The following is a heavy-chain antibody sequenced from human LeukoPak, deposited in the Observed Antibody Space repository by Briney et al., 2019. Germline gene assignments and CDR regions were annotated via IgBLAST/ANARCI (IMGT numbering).Heavy chain of an antibody. J-gene: IGHJ4*02. Sequence: GRSLRLSCAASGFTLSSYAMHWVRQAPGKGLEWVAVISYDGSNKYYADSVKGRFTISRDNSKNTMYPQMNSLRAESPAAYYCAREASIQINWNYDHYFDYWGQGTLVTVSS. V-gene: IGHV3-30*04. CDR1: GFTLSSYA. CDR2: ISYDGSNK. CDR3: AREASIQINWNYDHYFDY. D-gene: IGHD1-7*01.